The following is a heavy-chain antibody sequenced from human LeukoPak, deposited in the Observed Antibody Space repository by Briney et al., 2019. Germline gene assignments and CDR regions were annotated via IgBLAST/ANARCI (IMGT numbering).Heavy chain of an antibody. Sequence: SETLSLTCTVSGGSINSYYWSWIRQPPGKGLEWIGYIYDSGSTNYNPSLKSRVTISVDTSKNQFSLKLSSVTAADTAVYYCARGDSSSWYYAFDYWGQGTLVTVSS. CDR2: IYDSGST. J-gene: IGHJ4*02. D-gene: IGHD6-13*01. CDR3: ARGDSSSWYYAFDY. V-gene: IGHV4-59*12. CDR1: GGSINSYY.